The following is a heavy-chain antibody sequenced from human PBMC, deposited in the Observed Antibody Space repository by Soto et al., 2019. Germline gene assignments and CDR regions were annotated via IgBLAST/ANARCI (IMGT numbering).Heavy chain of an antibody. J-gene: IGHJ4*02. CDR1: VFIFSDYS. V-gene: IGHV3-23*01. D-gene: IGHD5-18*01. Sequence: PWGSLRLSCFASVFIFSDYSMAWVRQTPEKGLEWISGMSIGYEKTFYGDSVQGRFTVSRDSSQNTVDLQMNSLRVEDTAKYYCVRWDGYGDLWGQGTLVTVSS. CDR3: VRWDGYGDL. CDR2: MSIGYEKT.